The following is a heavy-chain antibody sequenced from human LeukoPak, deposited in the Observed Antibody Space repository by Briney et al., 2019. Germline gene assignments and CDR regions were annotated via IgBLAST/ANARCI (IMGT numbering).Heavy chain of an antibody. CDR1: GFIVSANY. J-gene: IGHJ4*02. Sequence: GGSLRLSCAASGFIVSANYMSWVRQAPGKGLEWVSVIYRGGNTYYADSVQGRFTISRDNSKNTLYLQMNSLRAEDTAVYFCARGFGDWGGIDYWGQGTLVTVSS. V-gene: IGHV3-53*05. CDR3: ARGFGDWGGIDY. D-gene: IGHD2-21*02. CDR2: IYRGGNT.